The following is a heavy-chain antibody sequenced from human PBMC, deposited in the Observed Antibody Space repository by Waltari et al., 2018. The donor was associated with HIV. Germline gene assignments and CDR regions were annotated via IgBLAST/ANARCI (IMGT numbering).Heavy chain of an antibody. CDR2: INHSGST. CDR1: GGSFSGYY. CDR3: ARGIYVWGSYRRLGWFDP. J-gene: IGHJ5*02. D-gene: IGHD3-16*02. V-gene: IGHV4-34*01. Sequence: QVQLQQWGAGLLKPSETLSLTCAVYGGSFSGYYWSWIRQPPGKGLEWIGEINHSGSTNYNPALKSRVTISVDTSKNQFSLKLSSVTAADTAVYYCARGIYVWGSYRRLGWFDPWGQGTLVTVSS.